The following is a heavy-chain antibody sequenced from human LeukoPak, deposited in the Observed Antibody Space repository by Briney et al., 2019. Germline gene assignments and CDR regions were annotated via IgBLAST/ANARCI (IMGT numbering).Heavy chain of an antibody. D-gene: IGHD5-12*01. J-gene: IGHJ4*02. CDR1: GFTVSTNY. CDR2: ISSGGTP. Sequence: GGSLRLSCAASGFTVSTNYMSWVRQAPGKGLGWVSVISSGGTPYYADSVNGRFTISRDSSENTLYLQMHSLRAEDTAVYYCARGGAGYAFDYWGQGTLVTVSS. CDR3: ARGGAGYAFDY. V-gene: IGHV3-66*02.